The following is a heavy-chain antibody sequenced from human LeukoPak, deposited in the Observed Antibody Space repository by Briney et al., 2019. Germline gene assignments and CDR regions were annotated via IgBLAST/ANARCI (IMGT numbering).Heavy chain of an antibody. CDR1: GYTFTDHY. CDR3: ARDRLGGDGYCNFDY. V-gene: IGHV1-2*02. CDR2: INPNSGGT. J-gene: IGHJ4*02. Sequence: GASVKVSCKASGYTFTDHYMHWVRQAPGQGLEWMGWINPNSGGTNYAQKFQDRATMSTDTSFSTAYMELSGLRSDDTAVYYCARDRLGGDGYCNFDYWGQGTLVTVSS. D-gene: IGHD2-21*02.